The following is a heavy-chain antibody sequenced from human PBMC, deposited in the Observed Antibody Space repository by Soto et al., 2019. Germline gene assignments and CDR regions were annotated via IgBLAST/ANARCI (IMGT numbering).Heavy chain of an antibody. CDR2: ISSSSSYI. D-gene: IGHD3-22*01. J-gene: IGHJ6*02. CDR3: ARDRGSYYDSSGYYPGYGMDV. CDR1: GFTFSSYS. V-gene: IGHV3-21*01. Sequence: GGSLRLSCAACGFTFSSYSMNWVRQAPGKGLEWVSSISSSSSYIYYADSVKGRFTISRDNAKNSLYLQMNSLRAEDTAVYYCARDRGSYYDSSGYYPGYGMDVWGQGTTVTVSS.